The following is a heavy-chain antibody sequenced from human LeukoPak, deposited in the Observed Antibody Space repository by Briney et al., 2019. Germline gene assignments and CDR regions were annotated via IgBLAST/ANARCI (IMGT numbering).Heavy chain of an antibody. CDR2: MNPNSGNT. Sequence: GASVKVSCKASGYTFNSYDIHWVRQATGQGLEWMGWMNPNSGNTGYAQKFQGRVTMTRNTSISTAYMELSSLRSEDTAVYYCASLRGSGGIYGMDVWGQGTTVTVSS. D-gene: IGHD3-16*01. J-gene: IGHJ6*02. CDR1: GYTFNSYD. V-gene: IGHV1-8*01. CDR3: ASLRGSGGIYGMDV.